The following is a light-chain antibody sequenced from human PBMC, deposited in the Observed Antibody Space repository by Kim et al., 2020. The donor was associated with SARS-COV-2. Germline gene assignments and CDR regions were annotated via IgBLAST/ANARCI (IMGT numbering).Light chain of an antibody. CDR3: QSADSSGTWV. CDR2: KDS. Sequence: SPGQTARITCSGDALPNQYAYWYPQKPGQAPVLVIYKDSERPSGIPERFSGSSSGTTVTLTISGVQAEDEADYYCQSADSSGTWVFGGGTQLTVL. V-gene: IGLV3-25*03. CDR1: ALPNQY. J-gene: IGLJ3*02.